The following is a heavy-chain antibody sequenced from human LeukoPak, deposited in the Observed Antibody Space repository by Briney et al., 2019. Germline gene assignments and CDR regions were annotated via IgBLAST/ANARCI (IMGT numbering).Heavy chain of an antibody. Sequence: ASVKVSCKVSGYTLTELSMHWVRQAPGKGLEWMGGFDPEDGETIYAQKFLGRVTMTEDTSTDTAYMELSSLGSEDTAVYYCAKPTHVRGGPWFDPWGQGTLVTVSS. J-gene: IGHJ5*02. CDR3: AKPTHVRGGPWFDP. CDR1: GYTLTELS. V-gene: IGHV1-24*01. CDR2: FDPEDGET. D-gene: IGHD1-14*01.